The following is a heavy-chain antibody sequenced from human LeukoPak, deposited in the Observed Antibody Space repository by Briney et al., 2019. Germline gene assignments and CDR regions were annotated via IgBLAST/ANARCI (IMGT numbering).Heavy chain of an antibody. CDR1: GFTFSSYA. V-gene: IGHV3-23*01. J-gene: IGHJ4*02. CDR2: ISGSGGST. CDR3: ARDDMITFGGVIVIPGAFDY. D-gene: IGHD3-16*02. Sequence: GGSLRLSCAASGFTFSSYAMSWVRQAPGKGLEWVSAISGSGGSTYYADSVKGRFTISRDNSKNTLYLQMNSLRAEDTAVYYCARDDMITFGGVIVIPGAFDYWGQGTLVTVSS.